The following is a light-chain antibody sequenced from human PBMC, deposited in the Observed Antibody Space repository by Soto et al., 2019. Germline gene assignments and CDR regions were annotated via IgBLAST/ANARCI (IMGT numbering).Light chain of an antibody. V-gene: IGKV3-20*01. CDR1: QSVSSSY. CDR2: GAS. J-gene: IGKJ1*01. Sequence: IVLSKSAGTLSLSPGERATLSCRASQSVSSSYFAWYQQKPGQAPRLLIYGASSRATGIPDRFSGSGSGTDFTLTISRLEPEDFAVYYCQQYGSSGTFGQGTKVDI. CDR3: QQYGSSGT.